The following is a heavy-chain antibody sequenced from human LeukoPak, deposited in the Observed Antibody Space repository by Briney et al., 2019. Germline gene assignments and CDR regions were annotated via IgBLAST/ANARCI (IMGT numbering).Heavy chain of an antibody. D-gene: IGHD1-26*01. CDR3: ARDVGATAFDY. J-gene: IGHJ4*02. CDR1: GYSINNGYY. V-gene: IGHV4-38-2*02. Sequence: PSETLSLTCTVSGYSINNGYYWGWIRQPPGKGLEWIGSIYQSETAHYNPSLKSRVTISVDTSKNQFSLKLSSVTAADTAVYYCARDVGATAFDYWGQGTLVTVSS. CDR2: IYQSETA.